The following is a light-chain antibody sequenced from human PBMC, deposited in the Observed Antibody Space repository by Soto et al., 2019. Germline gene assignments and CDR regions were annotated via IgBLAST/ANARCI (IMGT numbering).Light chain of an antibody. CDR2: DVD. Sequence: QSALTQPASVSGSPGQSITLSCGGTSDDIGSYPYVSWYQHHPGLAPRLLIFDVDNRPSGVSNRFSGSRSGTTASLTISDLQSEDEATYFCSSYTSTSTVIFGGGTKLTVL. V-gene: IGLV2-14*01. CDR3: SSYTSTSTVI. J-gene: IGLJ2*01. CDR1: SDDIGSYPY.